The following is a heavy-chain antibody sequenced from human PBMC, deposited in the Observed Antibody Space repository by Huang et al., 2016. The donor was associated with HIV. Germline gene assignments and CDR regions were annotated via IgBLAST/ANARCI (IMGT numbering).Heavy chain of an antibody. CDR1: GYTFTNYD. CDR2: MNPNSGDT. V-gene: IGHV1-8*01. Sequence: QVQLVQSGAEVKKPGASVKVSCKASGYTFTNYDINWVRQATGQGREWMGWMNPNSGDTGFAQKFQGTVTMTRNTSISTAYMELSSLRSEDTAVYYCARGGLLWFGELSTWGQGTLVTVSS. CDR3: ARGGLLWFGELST. D-gene: IGHD3-10*01. J-gene: IGHJ5*02.